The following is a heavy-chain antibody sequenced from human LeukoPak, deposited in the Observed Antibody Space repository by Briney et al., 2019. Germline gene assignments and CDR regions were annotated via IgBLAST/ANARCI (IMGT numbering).Heavy chain of an antibody. J-gene: IGHJ5*02. CDR1: GGSISSYY. CDR2: IYTSGST. CDR3: ARGYGSGSSYWFDP. V-gene: IGHV4-4*08. Sequence: SETLSLTCTVSGGSISSYYWSWIRQPPGKGLEWIGRIYTSGSTNYNPSLKSRVTISVDTSKNQFSLKLSSVTAADTAVYYCARGYGSGSSYWFDPWGQGTLVTVSS. D-gene: IGHD3-10*01.